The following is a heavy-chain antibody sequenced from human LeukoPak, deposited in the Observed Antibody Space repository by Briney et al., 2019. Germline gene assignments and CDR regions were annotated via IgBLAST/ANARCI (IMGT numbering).Heavy chain of an antibody. V-gene: IGHV3-48*01. CDR1: GFTFRSYS. Sequence: GGSLRLSCAASGFTFRSYSMNWVRQAPGKGLEWVSYISSSSSTIYYADSVKGRFTISRDNAKNSLYLQMNSLRAEDTAVYYCARAHTNRGFDYWGQGTLVTVSS. J-gene: IGHJ4*02. CDR3: ARAHTNRGFDY. D-gene: IGHD3-10*01. CDR2: ISSSSSTI.